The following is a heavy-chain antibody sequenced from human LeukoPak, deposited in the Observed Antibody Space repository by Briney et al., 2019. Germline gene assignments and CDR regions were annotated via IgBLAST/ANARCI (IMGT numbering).Heavy chain of an antibody. J-gene: IGHJ3*02. CDR1: GGSISSGGYY. CDR2: IYYSGST. D-gene: IGHD3-22*01. V-gene: IGHV4-31*03. CDR3: ARVQRDYYDGSLAFDI. Sequence: SQTLSLTCTVSGGSISSGGYYWSWIRQHPGKGLEWIGYIYYSGSTYYNPSLKSRVTISVDTSKNQFSLKLSSVTAADTAVYYCARVQRDYYDGSLAFDIWGQGTMVTVSS.